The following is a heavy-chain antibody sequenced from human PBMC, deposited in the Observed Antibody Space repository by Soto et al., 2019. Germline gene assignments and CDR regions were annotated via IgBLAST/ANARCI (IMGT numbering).Heavy chain of an antibody. J-gene: IGHJ4*02. CDR2: ISYDGSNK. CDR3: AKDRDIAGPGVLDY. Sequence: GGSLRLSCAASGFTFSSYGMHWVRQAPGKGLEWVAVISYDGSNKYYADSVKGRFTISRDNSKNTLYLQMNSLRAEDTAVYYCAKDRDIAGPGVLDYWGQGTLVTVSS. V-gene: IGHV3-30*18. CDR1: GFTFSSYG. D-gene: IGHD2-15*01.